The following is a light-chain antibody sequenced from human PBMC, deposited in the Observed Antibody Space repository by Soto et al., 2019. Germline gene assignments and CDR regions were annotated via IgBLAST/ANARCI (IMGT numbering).Light chain of an antibody. CDR1: SSDVGGYIY. Sequence: QSVLTQPASVSGSPGQSITISCTGTSSDVGGYIYVSWYQQHPGKAPKLVIYEVSNRPPGVSDRFSGSKSGNTASLTISGLQAEDEADYFCSSYTTGSSVYVFGSGTKVTVL. CDR3: SSYTTGSSVYV. V-gene: IGLV2-14*01. J-gene: IGLJ1*01. CDR2: EVS.